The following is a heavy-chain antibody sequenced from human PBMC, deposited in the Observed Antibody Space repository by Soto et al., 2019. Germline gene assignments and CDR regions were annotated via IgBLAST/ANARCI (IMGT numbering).Heavy chain of an antibody. V-gene: IGHV4-4*07. D-gene: IGHD6-13*01. CDR2: IYTSEST. CDR1: GGSLSSYY. J-gene: IGHJ6*02. CDR3: ASSIAAAQRDYYYGMDV. Sequence: PSATLSLTSTVSGGSLSSYYWSWIRQPARKGLEWIGRIYTSESTNYNPSLKSRVTMSVDTSKNQFSLKLSSVTAADTAVYYCASSIAAAQRDYYYGMDVWGQGTTVTV.